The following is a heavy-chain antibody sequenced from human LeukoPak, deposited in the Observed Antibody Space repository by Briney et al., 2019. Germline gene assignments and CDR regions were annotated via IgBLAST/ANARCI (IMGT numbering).Heavy chain of an antibody. CDR1: GGSISSYH. J-gene: IGHJ3*02. Sequence: SETLSLTCTVSGGSISSYHWSWIRQPPGKGLEWIGYIYYSGSTNYNPSLKSRVTISVDRSKTQFSLKLSSVTAADTAVYYCARGAQAFDIWGQGTMVTVSS. CDR3: ARGAQAFDI. V-gene: IGHV4-59*01. CDR2: IYYSGST.